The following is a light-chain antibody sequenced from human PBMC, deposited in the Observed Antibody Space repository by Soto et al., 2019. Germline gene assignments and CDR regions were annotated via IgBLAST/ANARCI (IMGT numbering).Light chain of an antibody. CDR1: SSNIGNNA. Sequence: QSVLTQPPSVSEAPRQRVTISCSGSSSNIGNNAVNWYQQLPGKAPKLLIYYDDLLPSGVSDRFSGSKSGTSASLAISGLQSEDEADYYCAAWDDSLNGYVFGTGTKLTVI. CDR2: YDD. CDR3: AAWDDSLNGYV. J-gene: IGLJ1*01. V-gene: IGLV1-36*01.